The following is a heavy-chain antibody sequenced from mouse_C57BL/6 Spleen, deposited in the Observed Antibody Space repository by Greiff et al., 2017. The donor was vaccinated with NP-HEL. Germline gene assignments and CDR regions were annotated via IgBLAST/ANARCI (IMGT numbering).Heavy chain of an antibody. J-gene: IGHJ4*01. Sequence: EVQRVESEGGLVQPGSSMKLSCTASGFTFSDYYMAWVRQVPEKGLEWVANINYDGSSTYYLDSLKSRFIISRDNAKNILYLQMSSLKSEDTATYYCARDAMDYWGQGTSVTVSS. CDR2: INYDGSST. V-gene: IGHV5-16*01. CDR3: ARDAMDY. CDR1: GFTFSDYY.